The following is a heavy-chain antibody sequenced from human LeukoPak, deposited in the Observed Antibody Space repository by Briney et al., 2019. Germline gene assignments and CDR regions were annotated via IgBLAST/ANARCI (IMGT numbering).Heavy chain of an antibody. CDR2: INPNSGGT. CDR1: GYTFTGYY. V-gene: IGHV1-2*02. CDR3: ASRFDYGDKLAVVV. D-gene: IGHD4-17*01. Sequence: GASVKVSCKASGYTFTGYYMHWVRQAPGQGLEWMGWINPNSGGTNYARKFQGRVTMTRDTSISTAYMELSRLRSDDTAVYYCASRFDYGDKLAVVVWGKGTTVTVSS. J-gene: IGHJ6*04.